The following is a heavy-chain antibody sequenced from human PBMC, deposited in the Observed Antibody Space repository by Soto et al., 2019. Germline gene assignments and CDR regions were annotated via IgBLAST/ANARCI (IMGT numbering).Heavy chain of an antibody. D-gene: IGHD3-9*01. V-gene: IGHV4-39*01. CDR2: IYYSGST. J-gene: IGHJ6*03. Sequence: ASGTPSLTRTFSGCSIRSSSYFWGWVRQPPGKGLEWIGSIYYSGSTYYNPSLKSRVTISVDSSKSQFSLKLSSVTAADTAVYYCARHPRYFSYYHYMDVWGKGTTVTVSS. CDR1: GCSIRSSSYF. CDR3: ARHPRYFSYYHYMDV.